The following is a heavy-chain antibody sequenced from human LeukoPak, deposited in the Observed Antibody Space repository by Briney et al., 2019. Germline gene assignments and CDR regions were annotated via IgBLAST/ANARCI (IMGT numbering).Heavy chain of an antibody. D-gene: IGHD3-10*01. J-gene: IGHJ3*02. Sequence: ASVKVSCKVSGYTLTELSMHWVRQAPGKGLEWMGGFDPEDGETIYAQKFQGRVTMTEDTSTDTAYMELSSLRSEDTAVYYCATSGASHDAFDIWGQGTMVTVSS. CDR2: FDPEDGET. CDR3: ATSGASHDAFDI. V-gene: IGHV1-24*01. CDR1: GYTLTELS.